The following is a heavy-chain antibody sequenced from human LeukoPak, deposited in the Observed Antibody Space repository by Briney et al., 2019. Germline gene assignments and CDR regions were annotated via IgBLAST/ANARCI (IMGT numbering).Heavy chain of an antibody. CDR2: ISGSGSNT. D-gene: IGHD6-19*01. CDR3: AKTTAGYSSGRYPGWPVDY. Sequence: GGSLRLSCAASGFTFSSYAMSWVRQAPGKGLEWVSVISGSGSNTYYADPVKGRFTISRDNSENTVYLQMTSLRADDTAVYYCAKTTAGYSSGRYPGWPVDYWGQGTLVTVSS. CDR1: GFTFSSYA. J-gene: IGHJ4*02. V-gene: IGHV3-23*01.